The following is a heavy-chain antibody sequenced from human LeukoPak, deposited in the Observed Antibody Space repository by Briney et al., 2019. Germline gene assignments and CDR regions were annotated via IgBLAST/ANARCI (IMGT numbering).Heavy chain of an antibody. J-gene: IGHJ4*02. CDR1: GFTFSSYA. Sequence: GGSLRLSCAASGFTFSSYAMSWVRQAPGKGLEWVSAISGSGGSTYYADSVKGRFTISRDNSKNTLYLQMNSLRVDDTAVYYCGKESAAKVMLGVLLNYWGQGPLGAV. D-gene: IGHD3-16*01. CDR2: ISGSGGST. V-gene: IGHV3-23*01. CDR3: GKESAAKVMLGVLLNY.